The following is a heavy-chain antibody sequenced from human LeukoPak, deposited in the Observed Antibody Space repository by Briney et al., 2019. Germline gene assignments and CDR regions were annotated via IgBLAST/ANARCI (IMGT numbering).Heavy chain of an antibody. V-gene: IGHV3-30*02. CDR1: GFTFSTYG. CDR2: IRSDGKYK. D-gene: IGHD3-9*01. CDR3: ARDQNDDILTGYSLKDY. Sequence: PGGSLRLSCAASGFTFSTYGMHWVRQAPGKGLEWVAYIRSDGKYKPYADSVKGRFTISRDNSKNTLYLQMNSLRAEDTAVYYCARDQNDDILTGYSLKDYWGQGTLVTVSS. J-gene: IGHJ4*02.